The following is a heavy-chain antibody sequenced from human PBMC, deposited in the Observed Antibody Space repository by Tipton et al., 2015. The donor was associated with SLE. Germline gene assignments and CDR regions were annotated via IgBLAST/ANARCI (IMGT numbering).Heavy chain of an antibody. Sequence: RSLRLSCAASGFTFDDYAMHWVRQAPGKGLEWVSGISWNSGSIGYADSVKGRFTISRDNAKNSLYLQMNSLRAEDTALYYCAKALMGVGPAVPDWYFDLWGRGTLVTVSS. CDR2: ISWNSGSI. CDR1: GFTFDDYA. CDR3: AKALMGVGPAVPDWYFDL. V-gene: IGHV3-9*01. D-gene: IGHD2-2*01. J-gene: IGHJ2*01.